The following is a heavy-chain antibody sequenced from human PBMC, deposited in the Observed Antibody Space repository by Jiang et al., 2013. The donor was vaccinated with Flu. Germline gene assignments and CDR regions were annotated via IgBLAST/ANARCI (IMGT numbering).Heavy chain of an antibody. CDR2: ISYDGSNK. CDR3: ARATDVGATKGFDY. J-gene: IGHJ4*02. D-gene: IGHD1-26*01. Sequence: FSSYAMHWVRQAPGKGLEWVAVISYDGSNKYYADSVKGRFTISRDNSKNTLYLQMNSLRAEDTAVYYCARATDVGATKGFDYWGQGTLVTVSS. V-gene: IGHV3-30-3*01. CDR1: FSSYA.